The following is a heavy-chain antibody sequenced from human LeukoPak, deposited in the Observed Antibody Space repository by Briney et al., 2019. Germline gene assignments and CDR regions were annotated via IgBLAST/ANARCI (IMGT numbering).Heavy chain of an antibody. CDR2: VSGSGGST. CDR3: AKDRYYDNTGDHYESEY. V-gene: IGHV3-23*01. D-gene: IGHD3-22*01. CDR1: GYSISSGYY. J-gene: IGHJ4*02. Sequence: ETLPLTCTVSGYSISSGYYWGWIRQPPGKGLDWVSAVSGSGGSTHYADSVTGRFTISRDNSKNTLYLQMNSLRAEDTAVYYCAKDRYYDNTGDHYESEYWGQGTLVTVSS.